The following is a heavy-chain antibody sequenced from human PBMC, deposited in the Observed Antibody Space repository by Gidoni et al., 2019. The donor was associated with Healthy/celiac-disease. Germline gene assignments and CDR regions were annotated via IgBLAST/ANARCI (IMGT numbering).Heavy chain of an antibody. CDR2: ISGSGGST. J-gene: IGHJ3*02. Sequence: EVQLLESGGGLVQPGGSLRRSWAASGFTVSSYAMSWVRQAPGRGLELVSAISGSGGSTSYADSVNGRFTISRDNSKNTLYLQMNSLRAEDTAVYYCAKDRLPEITMIVVVITPGAFDIWGQGTMVTVSS. V-gene: IGHV3-23*01. CDR1: GFTVSSYA. CDR3: AKDRLPEITMIVVVITPGAFDI. D-gene: IGHD3-22*01.